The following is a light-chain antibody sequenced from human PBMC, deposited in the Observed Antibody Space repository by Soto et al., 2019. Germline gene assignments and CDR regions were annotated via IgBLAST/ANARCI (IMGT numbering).Light chain of an antibody. CDR2: AAS. CDR3: LQSYSAPRT. Sequence: DIQMTQSPSSLSASVGDRVTITCRASQSISDYLNWYQQKPGKAPQLLIYAASRLQSGVPSRFSGSGSGSHFTLTISSLQPEDFACYYCLQSYSAPRTFGQGTKLEIK. CDR1: QSISDY. J-gene: IGKJ1*01. V-gene: IGKV1-39*01.